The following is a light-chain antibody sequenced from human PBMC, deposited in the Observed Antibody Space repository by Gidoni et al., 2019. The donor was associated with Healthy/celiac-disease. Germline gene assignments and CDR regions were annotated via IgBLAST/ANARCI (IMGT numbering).Light chain of an antibody. CDR3: QQYNNWPPWT. CDR2: GAS. V-gene: IGKV3-15*01. Sequence: EIVMTQSPATLSVSPGERATLSCRARQSVSSNLAWYQQKPGQAPRLLIYGASTRATGIPARFSCSGSWTEFTLTISSLQSEVFAVYYCQQYNNWPPWTFGQWTKVEIK. CDR1: QSVSSN. J-gene: IGKJ1*01.